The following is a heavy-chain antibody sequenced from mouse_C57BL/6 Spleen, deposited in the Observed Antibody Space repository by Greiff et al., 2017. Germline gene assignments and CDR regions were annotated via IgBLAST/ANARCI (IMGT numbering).Heavy chain of an antibody. D-gene: IGHD2-12*01. V-gene: IGHV1-55*01. CDR2: IYPGSGST. J-gene: IGHJ2*01. CDR1: GYTFTSYW. Sequence: QVQLQQPGAELVKPGASVKMSCKASGYTFTSYWITWVKQRPGQGLEWIGDIYPGSGSTNYNEKFKSKATLTVDTSSSTAYMQLSSLTSEDSAVYYCAREVPYYKPYYFDYWGQGTTLTVSS. CDR3: AREVPYYKPYYFDY.